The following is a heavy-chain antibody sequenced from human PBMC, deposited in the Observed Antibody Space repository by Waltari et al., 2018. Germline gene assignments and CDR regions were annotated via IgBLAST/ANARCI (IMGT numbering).Heavy chain of an antibody. J-gene: IGHJ6*02. CDR3: ASRLRKADRPPYYYYGMDV. V-gene: IGHV3-53*02. Sequence: EVQLVETGGGLIQPGGSLRLSCAASGFTVSSNYMSWVRQAPGKGLEWVSVIYSGGSTYYADSVKGRFTISRDNSKNSLYLQMNSLRAEDTAVYYCASRLRKADRPPYYYYGMDVWGQGTTVTVSS. D-gene: IGHD6-19*01. CDR1: GFTVSSNY. CDR2: IYSGGST.